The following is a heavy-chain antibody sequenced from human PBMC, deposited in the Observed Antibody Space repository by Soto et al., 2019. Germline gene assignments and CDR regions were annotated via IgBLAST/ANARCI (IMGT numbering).Heavy chain of an antibody. J-gene: IGHJ5*02. Sequence: GGSLRLSCAASGFTCSSYSMNWVRQAPGKGLEWVSSISISSTYIYYADSVKGRFTISRDNAKNSLYLQMNSLRAEDTAVYYCARATYYYGSGSYGPWGQGTLVTVSS. CDR3: ARATYYYGSGSYGP. V-gene: IGHV3-21*01. CDR2: ISISSTYI. D-gene: IGHD3-10*01. CDR1: GFTCSSYS.